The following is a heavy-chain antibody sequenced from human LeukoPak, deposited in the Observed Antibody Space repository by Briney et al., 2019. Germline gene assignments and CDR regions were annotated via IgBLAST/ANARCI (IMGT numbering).Heavy chain of an antibody. V-gene: IGHV4-34*01. CDR2: INHSGST. J-gene: IGHJ5*02. CDR1: GGSFSGYY. CDR3: ARVGAYYDFWSGSKRWFDP. Sequence: SGTLSLTCAVYGGSFSGYYWSWIRQPPGKGLEWIGEINHSGSTNYNPSLKSRVTISVDTSKNQFSLKLSSVTAADTAVYYCARVGAYYDFWSGSKRWFDPWGQGTLVTVSS. D-gene: IGHD3-3*01.